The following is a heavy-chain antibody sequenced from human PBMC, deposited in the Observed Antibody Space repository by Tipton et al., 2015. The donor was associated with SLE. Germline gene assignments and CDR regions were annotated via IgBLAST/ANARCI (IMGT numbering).Heavy chain of an antibody. J-gene: IGHJ4*02. V-gene: IGHV3-23*03. CDR2: IYSGGST. D-gene: IGHD3-22*01. Sequence: SLRLSCAASGFTFSSYAMSWVRQAPGKGLGWVSVIYSGGSTYYADSVKGRFTISRDNSKNTLYLQMNSLRAEDTAVYYCAKDQGYYDIWGQGTLVTVSS. CDR1: GFTFSSYA. CDR3: AKDQGYYDI.